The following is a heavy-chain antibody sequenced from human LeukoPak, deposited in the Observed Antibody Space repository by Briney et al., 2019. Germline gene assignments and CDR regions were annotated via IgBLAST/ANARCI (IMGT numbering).Heavy chain of an antibody. CDR1: GFTFSSYW. D-gene: IGHD4-17*01. CDR3: ARDRGSYGDFLFDY. Sequence: GGSLRLSCAASGFTFSSYWMHWVRQAPGKGLVWVSRINSDGSSTSYADSVKGRFTISRDNAKNTLYLQINSLRAEDTAVYYCARDRGSYGDFLFDYWGQGTLVTVSS. J-gene: IGHJ4*02. CDR2: INSDGSST. V-gene: IGHV3-74*01.